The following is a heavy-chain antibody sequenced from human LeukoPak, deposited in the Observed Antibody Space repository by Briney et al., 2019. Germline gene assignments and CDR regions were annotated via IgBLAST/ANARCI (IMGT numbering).Heavy chain of an antibody. Sequence: GGSLRLSCAASGFTFSTYEMNWVRQAPGKGLEWVSYISSSGSTIYYADSVKGRFTISRDNAKNSLYLQMNSLRAEDTAVYYCAKNPGGYDYRFDYWGQGTLVTVSS. CDR1: GFTFSTYE. J-gene: IGHJ4*02. CDR2: ISSSGSTI. D-gene: IGHD5-12*01. CDR3: AKNPGGYDYRFDY. V-gene: IGHV3-48*03.